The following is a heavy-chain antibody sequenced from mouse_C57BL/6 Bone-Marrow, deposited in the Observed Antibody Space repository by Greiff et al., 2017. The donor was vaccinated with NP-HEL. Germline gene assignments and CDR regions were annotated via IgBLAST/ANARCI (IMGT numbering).Heavy chain of an antibody. Sequence: EVMLVESGGGLVKPGGSLKLSCAASGFTFSSYAMSWVRQTPEKRLEWVATISDGGSYTYYPDNVKGRFTISRDNAKNNLYLQMSHLKSEDTAMYYCARGGGGNYVDYAMEDWGQGTSVTVSS. CDR3: ARGGGGNYVDYAMED. V-gene: IGHV5-4*03. D-gene: IGHD2-1*01. J-gene: IGHJ4*01. CDR2: ISDGGSYT. CDR1: GFTFSSYA.